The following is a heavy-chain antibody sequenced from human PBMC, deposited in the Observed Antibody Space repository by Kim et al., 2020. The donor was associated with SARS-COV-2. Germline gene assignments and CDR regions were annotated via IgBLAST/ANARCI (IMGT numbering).Heavy chain of an antibody. CDR1: GFTFSSYG. J-gene: IGHJ6*02. CDR3: AKDIYAVRMIAVAGGYGMDV. D-gene: IGHD6-19*01. Sequence: GGSLRLSCAASGFTFSSYGMHWVRQAPGKGLEWVAVISYDGSNKYYADSVKGRFTISRDNSKNTLYLQMNSLRAEDTAVYYCAKDIYAVRMIAVAGGYGMDVWGQGTTVTVSS. CDR2: ISYDGSNK. V-gene: IGHV3-30*18.